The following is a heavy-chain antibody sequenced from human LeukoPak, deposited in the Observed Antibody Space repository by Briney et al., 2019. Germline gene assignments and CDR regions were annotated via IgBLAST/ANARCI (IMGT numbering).Heavy chain of an antibody. Sequence: GGSLRLSCEVSGFTFSRHWMTWVRQAPGEGLEWVGRIKSKTDGGTTDYAAPVKGRFTISRDDSKNTLYLQMNSLKTEDTAVYYCTTAVAGRWGQGTLVTVSS. D-gene: IGHD6-19*01. CDR1: GFTFSRHW. CDR3: TTAVAGR. J-gene: IGHJ4*02. CDR2: IKSKTDGGTT. V-gene: IGHV3-15*01.